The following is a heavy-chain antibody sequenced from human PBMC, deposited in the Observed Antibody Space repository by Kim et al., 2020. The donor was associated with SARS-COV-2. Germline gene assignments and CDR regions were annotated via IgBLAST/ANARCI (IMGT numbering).Heavy chain of an antibody. D-gene: IGHD6-19*01. CDR1: GGSFSGYY. J-gene: IGHJ4*02. CDR2: INHSGST. V-gene: IGHV4-34*01. CDR3: RSGEAVAGLDY. Sequence: SETLSLTCAVYGGSFSGYYWSWIRQPPGKGLEWIGEINHSGSTNYNPSLKSRVTISVDTSKNQFSLKLSSVTAADTAVYYCRSGEAVAGLDYWGQGTLVT.